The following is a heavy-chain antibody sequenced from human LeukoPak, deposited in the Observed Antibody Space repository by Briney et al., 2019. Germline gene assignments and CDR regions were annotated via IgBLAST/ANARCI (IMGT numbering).Heavy chain of an antibody. D-gene: IGHD6-13*01. Sequence: PSGTLSLTCAVSGGSISSSNWWSWVRQPPGKGLEWIGEIYHSGSTNYNPSLKSRVTISVDKSKNQFSPKLSSVTAADTAVYYCARSRRDSIAAAGTLDYWGQGTLVTVSS. J-gene: IGHJ4*02. CDR1: GGSISSSNW. CDR3: ARSRRDSIAAAGTLDY. V-gene: IGHV4-4*02. CDR2: IYHSGST.